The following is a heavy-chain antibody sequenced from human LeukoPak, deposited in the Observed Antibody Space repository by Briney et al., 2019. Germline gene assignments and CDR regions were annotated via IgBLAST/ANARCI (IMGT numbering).Heavy chain of an antibody. CDR1: GYTLTELS. CDR2: FDPEDGET. CDR3: ARDQGYSSSWLDWFDP. V-gene: IGHV1-24*01. Sequence: ASVKVSCKVSGYTLTELSMHWVRQAPGKGLEWMGGFDPEDGETIYAQKFQGRVTMTEDTSTDTAYMELSSLRSDDTAVYYCARDQGYSSSWLDWFDPWGQGTLVTVSS. J-gene: IGHJ5*02. D-gene: IGHD6-13*01.